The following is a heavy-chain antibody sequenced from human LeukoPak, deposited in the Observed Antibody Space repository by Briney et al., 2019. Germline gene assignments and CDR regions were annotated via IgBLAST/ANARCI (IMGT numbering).Heavy chain of an antibody. CDR3: ANADSGLFDY. CDR1: RDSISSYY. CDR2: IHTSGST. Sequence: SETLSLTCTVSRDSISSYYWSWIRQPAGKGLEWIGRIHTSGSTNHNPSLTSRVTMSVDTSKNQFSLKLSSVTAADTAVYYCANADSGLFDYWGQGTLVTVSS. D-gene: IGHD6-19*01. J-gene: IGHJ4*02. V-gene: IGHV4-4*07.